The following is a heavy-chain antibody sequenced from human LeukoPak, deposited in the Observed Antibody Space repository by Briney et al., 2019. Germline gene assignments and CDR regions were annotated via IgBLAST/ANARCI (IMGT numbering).Heavy chain of an antibody. CDR2: INWNGGST. CDR1: GFTFDDYG. Sequence: GGSLRLSCAASGFTFDDYGMSWVRQAPGRGLEWVSGINWNGGSTVYADSVKGRFTISRDNAKNSLYLQMNSLRAEDTAVYYCARGPTPRYCSGGSCYTHYGMDVWGQGTTVTVSS. D-gene: IGHD2-15*01. V-gene: IGHV3-20*04. J-gene: IGHJ6*02. CDR3: ARGPTPRYCSGGSCYTHYGMDV.